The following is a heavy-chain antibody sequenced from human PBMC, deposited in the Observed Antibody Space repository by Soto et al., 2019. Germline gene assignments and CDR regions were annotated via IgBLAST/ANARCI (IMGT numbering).Heavy chain of an antibody. CDR3: ARDTGAAGPNNWFDP. CDR1: GGSISSYY. Sequence: SETLSLTCTVSGGSISSYYWSWIRQPPGKGLEWIGYIYYSGSTNYNPSLKSRVTISVDTSKNQFSLKLSSVTAADTAVYYCARDTGAAGPNNWFDPWGQGTLVT. CDR2: IYYSGST. D-gene: IGHD6-13*01. J-gene: IGHJ5*02. V-gene: IGHV4-59*01.